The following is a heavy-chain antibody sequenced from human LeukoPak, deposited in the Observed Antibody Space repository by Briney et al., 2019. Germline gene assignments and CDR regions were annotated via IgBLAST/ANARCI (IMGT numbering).Heavy chain of an antibody. D-gene: IGHD5-12*01. CDR2: ISGSGGST. V-gene: IGHV3-23*01. CDR3: AKGGATRYYFDY. Sequence: GGSLRLSCAASGFXFSSYAMSWVRQAPGKGLEWVSAISGSGGSTYYADSVKGRFTISRDNCKNTLYLQMNSLRAEDTAVYYCAKGGATRYYFDYWGQGTLVTVSS. CDR1: GFXFSSYA. J-gene: IGHJ4*02.